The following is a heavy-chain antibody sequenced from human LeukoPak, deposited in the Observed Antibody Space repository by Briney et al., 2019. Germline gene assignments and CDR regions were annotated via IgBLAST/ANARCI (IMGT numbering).Heavy chain of an antibody. CDR2: VSDSGGST. V-gene: IGHV3-23*01. D-gene: IGHD3-22*01. CDR3: AKEYYYDSSGYYYFDY. J-gene: IGHJ4*02. Sequence: PGGSLRLSCAASGFTFNTYAMSWVRQAPGKGLEWVSAVSDSGGSTYYADSVKGRFTISRDNSKNTLYLQMNSLRAEDTAVYYCAKEYYYDSSGYYYFDYWGQGTLVTVSS. CDR1: GFTFNTYA.